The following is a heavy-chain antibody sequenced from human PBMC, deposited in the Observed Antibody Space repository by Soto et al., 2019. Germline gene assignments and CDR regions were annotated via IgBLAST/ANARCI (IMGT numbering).Heavy chain of an antibody. CDR3: ARALTAHNY. D-gene: IGHD5-18*01. J-gene: IGHJ4*02. Sequence: GGSLRLSCVASGFPFGPYWMTWVRQAPGKGLEWVANINQNGTKKFYVDSVTGRFSISRDKAKNSVYLQMNSLRVEDTALYYCARALTAHNYWGQGTMVTVSS. V-gene: IGHV3-7*01. CDR2: INQNGTKK. CDR1: GFPFGPYW.